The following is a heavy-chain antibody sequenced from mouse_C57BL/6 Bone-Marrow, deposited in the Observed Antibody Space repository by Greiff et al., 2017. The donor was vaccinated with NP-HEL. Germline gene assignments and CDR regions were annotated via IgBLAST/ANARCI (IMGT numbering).Heavy chain of an antibody. V-gene: IGHV1-50*01. CDR3: ARKAYYGRSYEFAY. J-gene: IGHJ3*01. D-gene: IGHD1-1*01. Sequence: QVQLQQPGAELVKPGDEVKREGKEAGEAFATGLSVGGKQRPGQVLSWIGEIDPSDSYTNYNQKFKGKATLTVDTSSSTANMQLSSLTSEDSAVYYCARKAYYGRSYEFAYWGQGTLVTVSA. CDR1: GEAFATGL. CDR2: IDPSDSYT.